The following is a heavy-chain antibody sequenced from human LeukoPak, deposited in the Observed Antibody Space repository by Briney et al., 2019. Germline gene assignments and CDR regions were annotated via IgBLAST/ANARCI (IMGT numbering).Heavy chain of an antibody. J-gene: IGHJ3*02. CDR1: GFTFSTYE. CDR3: GASRQYVGAFDI. CDR2: ISSGGTTI. Sequence: GGSLRLSCAASGFTFSTYELYRVRQAPGKGLEWISYISSGGTTIKYADSVRGRFTISRDDGRESLYLQMNSLRVEDTAIYYCGASRQYVGAFDIWGQGTLVSVSS. D-gene: IGHD3-16*01. V-gene: IGHV3-48*03.